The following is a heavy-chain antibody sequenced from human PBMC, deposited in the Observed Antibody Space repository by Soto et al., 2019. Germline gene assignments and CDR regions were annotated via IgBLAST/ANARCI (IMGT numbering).Heavy chain of an antibody. CDR3: ASRYCSSTSCYDYYYYGMDV. Sequence: QVQLVQSGAEVKKPGSSVKVSCKASGGTFSSYAISWVRQAPGQGLEWMGGMIPIFGTANYAQKFQGRVTITADESTSTAYMELSSLRSEDTAVYYCASRYCSSTSCYDYYYYGMDVWGQGTTVTVSS. D-gene: IGHD2-2*01. CDR2: MIPIFGTA. V-gene: IGHV1-69*01. J-gene: IGHJ6*02. CDR1: GGTFSSYA.